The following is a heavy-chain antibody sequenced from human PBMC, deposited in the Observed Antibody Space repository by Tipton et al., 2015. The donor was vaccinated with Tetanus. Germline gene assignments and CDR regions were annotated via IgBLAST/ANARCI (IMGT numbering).Heavy chain of an antibody. D-gene: IGHD5-24*01. Sequence: SLRLSCEASGFTFKHHDMYWVRQAPGKGLERVALIWYDGSNQDYAHSVRGRFTISRDNSKSTLFLQMNSLRAEDTAVYYCARRTNSGHVYNPLDLWGQGTMVTVSS. CDR1: GFTFKHHD. CDR3: ARRTNSGHVYNPLDL. V-gene: IGHV3-33*07. J-gene: IGHJ3*01. CDR2: IWYDGSNQ.